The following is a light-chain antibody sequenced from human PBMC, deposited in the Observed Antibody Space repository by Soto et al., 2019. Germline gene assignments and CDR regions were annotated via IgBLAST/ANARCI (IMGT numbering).Light chain of an antibody. Sequence: ETVMTQSPATLSVSPGERVTLSCRASQSVNNYLAWYQQKPGQAPRLLVYGASTRATGVPVRFSGSGSGKDFVHTITSLQSEYFALYFCQQCNDWPLFTVGQGTRVEIK. CDR1: QSVNNY. CDR3: QQCNDWPLFT. V-gene: IGKV3-15*01. J-gene: IGKJ5*01. CDR2: GAS.